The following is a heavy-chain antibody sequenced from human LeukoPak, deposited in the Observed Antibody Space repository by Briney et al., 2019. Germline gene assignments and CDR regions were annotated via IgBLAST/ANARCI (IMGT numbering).Heavy chain of an antibody. Sequence: GGSLRLSCAASGFTFSSYWMSWVRQAPGKGLEWVANIKQDGSEKYYVDSVKGRFTISRDNAKNSLYLQMNSLRAEDTAVYYCARDLYDFWSGYYRPNWFDPWGQGTLVTVSS. V-gene: IGHV3-7*01. J-gene: IGHJ5*02. CDR2: IKQDGSEK. CDR3: ARDLYDFWSGYYRPNWFDP. D-gene: IGHD3-3*01. CDR1: GFTFSSYW.